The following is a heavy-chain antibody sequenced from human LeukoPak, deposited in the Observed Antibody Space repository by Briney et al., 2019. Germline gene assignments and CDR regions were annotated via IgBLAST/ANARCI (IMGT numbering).Heavy chain of an antibody. CDR3: ARGRGYCTGVSCDIDY. V-gene: IGHV3-48*04. CDR2: IISRGDTT. D-gene: IGHD2-8*02. J-gene: IGHJ4*02. Sequence: GGSLRLSCAASGFTFNAYSMNWVRQAPGKGLEWVSNIISRGDTTHYAASVKGRFTISRDNAKNSVFLHLNSLRGDDTAVYYCARGRGYCTGVSCDIDYWGQGTLVTVSS. CDR1: GFTFNAYS.